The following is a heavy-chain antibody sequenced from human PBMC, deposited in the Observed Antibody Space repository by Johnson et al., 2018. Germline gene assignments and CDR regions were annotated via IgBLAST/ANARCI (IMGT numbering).Heavy chain of an antibody. CDR1: GFTFSSYG. CDR2: ISYDGSNK. CDR3: ARGTYSGYDLDY. V-gene: IGHV3-30*03. D-gene: IGHD5-12*01. J-gene: IGHJ4*02. Sequence: VQLVESGGGVVQPGRSLRLSCAASGFTFSSYGMHGVRQAPGKGLEWVAVISYDGSNKYYADSVKGRFTISRDNSKNTLYLQMNSLRAEDTAVYYCARGTYSGYDLDYWGQGTLVTVSS.